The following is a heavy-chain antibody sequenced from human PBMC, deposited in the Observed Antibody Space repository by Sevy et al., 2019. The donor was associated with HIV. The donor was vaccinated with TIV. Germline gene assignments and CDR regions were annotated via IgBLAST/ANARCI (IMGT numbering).Heavy chain of an antibody. D-gene: IGHD6-6*01. CDR3: ARSPYSSSVGFDY. J-gene: IGHJ4*02. CDR2: ISDDGSNK. CDR1: GFTFSSYD. Sequence: GGSLRLSCAASGFTFSSYDMHWVRQAPGKGLEWVAVISDDGSNKYYADSVKGRFTISRDNSKNTLYLQMNSLRAEDTAVYYCARSPYSSSVGFDYWGQGTLVTVSS. V-gene: IGHV3-30*04.